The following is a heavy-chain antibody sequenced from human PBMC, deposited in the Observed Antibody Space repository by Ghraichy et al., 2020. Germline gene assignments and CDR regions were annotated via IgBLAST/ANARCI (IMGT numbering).Heavy chain of an antibody. V-gene: IGHV4-59*08. J-gene: IGHJ4*02. D-gene: IGHD1-26*01. CDR1: GGSISSYY. CDR2: IYYSGST. CDR3: ARYPPQGSPFDY. Sequence: GSLRLSCTVSGGSISSYYWSWIRQPPGKGLEWIGYIYYSGSTNYNPSLKSRVTISVDTSKNQFSLKLSSVTAADTAVYYCARYPPQGSPFDYWGQGTLVTVLS.